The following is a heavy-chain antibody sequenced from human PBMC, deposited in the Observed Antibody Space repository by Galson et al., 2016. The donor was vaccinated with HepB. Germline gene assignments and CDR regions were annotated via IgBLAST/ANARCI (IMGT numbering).Heavy chain of an antibody. CDR2: ISYDGTNT. Sequence: SLRLSCAASGFTFSDYGMHWVRQAPGKGLEWVAVISYDGTNTYYVDSVKGRFTISRDNSKNTLFLRMDSLRLEDTAAYYRAKEGGISTTMLDYYYHYDMDVWGQGTTVTVSS. CDR3: AKEGGISTTMLDYYYHYDMDV. V-gene: IGHV3-30*18. CDR1: GFTFSDYG. J-gene: IGHJ6*02. D-gene: IGHD3-10*02.